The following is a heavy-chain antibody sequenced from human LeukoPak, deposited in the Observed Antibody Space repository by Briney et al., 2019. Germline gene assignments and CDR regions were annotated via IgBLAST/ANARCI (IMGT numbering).Heavy chain of an antibody. D-gene: IGHD2-15*01. Sequence: GGSLRLSCAASGFTVSSNYMSWVRQAPGKGLEWVSVIYSGGSTYYADSVKGRFTISRDNSKNTLYLQMNSLRAEDTAIYYCARRAGEYSHPYDYGGQGTLVTVSS. CDR1: GFTVSSNY. J-gene: IGHJ4*02. CDR2: IYSGGST. V-gene: IGHV3-53*01. CDR3: ARRAGEYSHPYDY.